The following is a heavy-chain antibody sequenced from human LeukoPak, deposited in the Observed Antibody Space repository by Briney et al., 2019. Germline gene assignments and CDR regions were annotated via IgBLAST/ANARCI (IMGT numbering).Heavy chain of an antibody. V-gene: IGHV4-59*01. CDR1: GGSISSYY. D-gene: IGHD6-13*01. CDR2: IYYSGST. CDR3: ARDYSI. J-gene: IGHJ3*02. Sequence: SETLSLTCTVSGGSISSYYWSWIRQPPGKGLEWIGYIYYSGSTNYNPSLKSRVTISVDTSKNQFSLKLSSVTAADTAVYYCARDYSIWGQGTMDTVSS.